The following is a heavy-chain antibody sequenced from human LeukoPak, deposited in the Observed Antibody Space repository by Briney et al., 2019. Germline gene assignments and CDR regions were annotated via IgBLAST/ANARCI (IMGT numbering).Heavy chain of an antibody. CDR1: GGSISSSRYY. D-gene: IGHD3-3*01. J-gene: IGHJ4*01. V-gene: IGHV4-39*01. CDR3: ARAPYYDSWSGSEFKYFDY. CDR2: IYYSGST. Sequence: SETLSLTCTVSGGSISSSRYYWGWIRQPPGKGLEWIGSIYYSGSTYYNPSLKSRVTISVDTSKNQFSLKLSSVTAADTAVYYCARAPYYDSWSGSEFKYFDYWGHGILVTVSS.